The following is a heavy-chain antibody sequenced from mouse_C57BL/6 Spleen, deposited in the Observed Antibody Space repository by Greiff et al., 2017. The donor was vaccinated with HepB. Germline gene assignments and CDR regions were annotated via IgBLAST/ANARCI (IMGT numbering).Heavy chain of an antibody. Sequence: QVQLQQPGAELVKPGASVKLSCTASGYTFTSYWMQWVKQRPGQGLEWIGEIDPSDSYTNYNQKFKGKATLTVDTSSSTAYMQLSSLTSEDSAVYYGARLPRDDFDYWGQGTTLTVSS. CDR3: ARLPRDDFDY. CDR1: GYTFTSYW. V-gene: IGHV1-50*01. CDR2: IDPSDSYT. J-gene: IGHJ2*01. D-gene: IGHD5-5*01.